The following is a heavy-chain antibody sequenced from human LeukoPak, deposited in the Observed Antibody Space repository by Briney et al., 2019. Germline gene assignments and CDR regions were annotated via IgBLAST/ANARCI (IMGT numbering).Heavy chain of an antibody. CDR3: ARATRGGYDGYFDY. V-gene: IGHV3-30*04. D-gene: IGHD5-12*01. Sequence: PGRSLRLSCAASGFTFSSYAMHWVRQAPGKGLEWVAVISYDGSNKYYADSVKGRFIISRDNARKSLYLQMNSLRAEDTAVYYCARATRGGYDGYFDYWGQGTLVTVSS. CDR1: GFTFSSYA. CDR2: ISYDGSNK. J-gene: IGHJ4*02.